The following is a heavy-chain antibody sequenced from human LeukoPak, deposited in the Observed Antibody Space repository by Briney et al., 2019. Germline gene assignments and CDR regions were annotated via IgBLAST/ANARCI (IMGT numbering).Heavy chain of an antibody. CDR3: ARDLMTTVTIRYFDY. D-gene: IGHD4-17*01. V-gene: IGHV4-4*07. Sequence: SETLSLTCTVSGGSISSYYWSWIRQPAGKGLEWIGRIYTSGSTNYNPSLKSRVTMSVDTSKNQFSLKLSSVTAADTTVYYCARDLMTTVTIRYFDYWGQGTLVTVSS. CDR1: GGSISSYY. J-gene: IGHJ4*02. CDR2: IYTSGST.